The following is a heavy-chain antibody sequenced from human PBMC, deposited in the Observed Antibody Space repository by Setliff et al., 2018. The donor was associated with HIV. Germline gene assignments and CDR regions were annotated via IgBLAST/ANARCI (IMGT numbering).Heavy chain of an antibody. D-gene: IGHD3-16*01. Sequence: GGSLRLSCAVSGFTFSSYTMNWVRQAPGKGLEWVSYISSSSSSIYHADSVKGRFTISRDNAKNTLYLQMNRLRADDMAVYYCVRGPQFTPHWGQGTLVTVSS. J-gene: IGHJ4*02. V-gene: IGHV3-48*04. CDR2: ISSSSSSI. CDR3: VRGPQFTPH. CDR1: GFTFSSYT.